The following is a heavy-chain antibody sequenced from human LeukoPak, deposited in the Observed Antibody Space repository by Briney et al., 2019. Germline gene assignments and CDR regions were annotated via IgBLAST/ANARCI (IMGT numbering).Heavy chain of an antibody. Sequence: PGGSLRLSCAASGFTFSSYAMSWVRQAPGRGLEWVSAISGSGGSTYYADSVKGRFTISRDNSKNTLYLQMNSLRAEDTAVYYCAKLYDFWMEEGDYWGQGTLVTVSS. V-gene: IGHV3-23*01. CDR1: GFTFSSYA. J-gene: IGHJ4*02. D-gene: IGHD3-3*01. CDR2: ISGSGGST. CDR3: AKLYDFWMEEGDY.